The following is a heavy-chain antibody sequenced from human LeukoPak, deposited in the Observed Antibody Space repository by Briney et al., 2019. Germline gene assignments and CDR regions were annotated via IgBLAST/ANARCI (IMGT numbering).Heavy chain of an antibody. Sequence: GGSLRLSCAASGITFSNAWMTWVRQAPGKGLEWVGRIKRTTDGGTTDYAAPVKGRFTISRDDSKTTLYLQLSSLRTEDTAVYYCTTDPGDYPDHWGQGTLVTVSS. CDR2: IKRTTDGGTT. CDR1: GITFSNAW. CDR3: TTDPGDYPDH. J-gene: IGHJ4*02. V-gene: IGHV3-15*01.